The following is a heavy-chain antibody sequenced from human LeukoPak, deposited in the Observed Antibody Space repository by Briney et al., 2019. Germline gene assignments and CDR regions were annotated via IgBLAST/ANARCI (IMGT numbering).Heavy chain of an antibody. J-gene: IGHJ3*02. CDR3: VRGTQLYGAFDM. D-gene: IGHD3-10*01. CDR1: GGSISSGSYY. CDR2: IYYSGST. Sequence: SQTLSLTCTVSGGSISSGSYYWSWIRQPAGKGLEWIGYIYYSGSTNYNPSLKSRVTISVDTSKNQFSLKLSSVTAADTAVYYCVRGTQLYGAFDMWGQGTMVTVSS. V-gene: IGHV4-61*10.